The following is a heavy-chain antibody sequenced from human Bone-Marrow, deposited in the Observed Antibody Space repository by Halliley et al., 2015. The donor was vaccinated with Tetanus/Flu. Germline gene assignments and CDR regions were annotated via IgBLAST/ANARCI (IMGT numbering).Heavy chain of an antibody. Sequence: TLSLTCAVSGGSVSSSGFYCAWIRQTPGKGLEWIGSIYYRGATYYNPSLTGRVTISVDTSKNHFSLRLSAVTAADTAVYYCARGSGSSFFDSSPYHVWGQGSLVTVSS. V-gene: IGHV4-39*02. CDR1: GGSVSSSGFY. D-gene: IGHD3-22*01. CDR2: IYYRGAT. CDR3: ARGSGSSFFDSSPYHV. J-gene: IGHJ4*02.